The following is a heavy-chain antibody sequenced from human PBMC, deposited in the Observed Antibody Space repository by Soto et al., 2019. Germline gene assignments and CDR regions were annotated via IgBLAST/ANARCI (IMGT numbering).Heavy chain of an antibody. CDR2: IFYSGNT. J-gene: IGHJ4*02. V-gene: IGHV4-39*01. D-gene: IGHD2-2*01. CDR3: ARWEERVAMPSGY. CDR1: GGSVNTSSYY. Sequence: PSETLSLTCTVSGGSVNTSSYYWGWIRQPPGKGLEWIGTIFYSGNTYYNPSLKSRVTISVDTSKNQFSLKLSSVTAADTAVYYCARWEERVAMPSGYWGQGTLVTVSS.